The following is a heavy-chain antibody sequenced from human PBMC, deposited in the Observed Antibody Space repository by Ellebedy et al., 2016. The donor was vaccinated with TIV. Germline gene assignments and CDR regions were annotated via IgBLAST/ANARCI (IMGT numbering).Heavy chain of an antibody. CDR3: ARNGYEDVWGSYHHDY. CDR1: GFTFSDYY. Sequence: GGSLRLSSAASGFTFSDYYMSWIRQAPGKGLEWVSYISSRSSYSNYTDSVKGRFTISRDNAKNSLYLQMNSLRAEDTAVYYCARNGYEDVWGSYHHDYWGQGALVTVSS. D-gene: IGHD3-16*02. V-gene: IGHV3-11*06. J-gene: IGHJ4*02. CDR2: ISSRSSYS.